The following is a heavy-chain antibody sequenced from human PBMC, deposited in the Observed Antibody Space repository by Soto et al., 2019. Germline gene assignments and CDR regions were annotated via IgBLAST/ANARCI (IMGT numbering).Heavy chain of an antibody. V-gene: IGHV1-69*01. CDR2: VSPPFRTS. CDR1: GVSFNNNG. Sequence: QVQLVQSGAEVKKPGSSVKVSCKTSGVSFNNNGIGWVRQAPGHGLEWMGGVSPPFRTSNYARKFQGRISITADASTGTVNMELSSLTSEDTAQYYCARVLYYGSVNYSPYGMDVWGQGTTVTVSS. J-gene: IGHJ6*02. CDR3: ARVLYYGSVNYSPYGMDV. D-gene: IGHD3-10*01.